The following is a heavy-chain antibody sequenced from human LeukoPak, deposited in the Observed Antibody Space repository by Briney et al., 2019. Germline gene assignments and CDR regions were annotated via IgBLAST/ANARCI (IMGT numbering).Heavy chain of an antibody. J-gene: IGHJ4*02. D-gene: IGHD6-19*01. Sequence: SETLSLTCAVYGGSFSGYYWSWIRQPPGKGLEWIGEINHSGSTNYNPSLKSRVTISVDTSKNQFSLKLSSVTAADTAVYYCARGRWQWLSREFDYWGQGTLVTVSS. CDR3: ARGRWQWLSREFDY. CDR2: INHSGST. CDR1: GGSFSGYY. V-gene: IGHV4-34*01.